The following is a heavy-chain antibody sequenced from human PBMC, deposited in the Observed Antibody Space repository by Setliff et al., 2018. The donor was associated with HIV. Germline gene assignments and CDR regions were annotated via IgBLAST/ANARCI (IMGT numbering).Heavy chain of an antibody. V-gene: IGHV4-34*01. CDR2: INHNGNI. Sequence: SETLSLTCAVYGGSFSDNYWSWIRQPPGKGLDWIAEINHNGNINYNPSLKSRVTLSVDPSKSQFSLKLTSVTAADTALYYCVTTDYFYGRNNFEYWGQGALVTVSS. J-gene: IGHJ4*02. CDR3: VTTDYFYGRNNFEY. D-gene: IGHD3-10*01. CDR1: GGSFSDNY.